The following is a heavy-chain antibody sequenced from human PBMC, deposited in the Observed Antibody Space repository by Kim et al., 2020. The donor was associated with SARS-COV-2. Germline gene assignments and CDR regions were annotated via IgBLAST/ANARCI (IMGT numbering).Heavy chain of an antibody. CDR3: ARDGGTMVYYYYYMDV. D-gene: IGHD3-10*01. J-gene: IGHJ6*03. CDR1: GFTFSSYG. CDR2: IWYDGSNK. V-gene: IGHV3-33*01. Sequence: GGSLRLSCAASGFTFSSYGMRWVRQAPGKGLEWVAVIWYDGSNKYYADSVKGRFTISRDNSKNTLYLQMNSLRAEDTAVYYCARDGGTMVYYYYYMDVWGTGTTVTVSS.